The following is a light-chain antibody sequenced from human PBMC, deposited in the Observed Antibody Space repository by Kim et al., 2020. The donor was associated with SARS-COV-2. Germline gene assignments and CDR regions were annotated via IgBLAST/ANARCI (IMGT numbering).Light chain of an antibody. Sequence: GQSITISCTGTSSDVGSYNLVSWDQQHPGKAPKLMIYEVTKRPSGVSNRFAGSKSGNTASLTISGLQAEDEADYYCCSYTGSGTWMFGGGTQLTVL. V-gene: IGLV2-23*02. J-gene: IGLJ3*02. CDR1: SSDVGSYNL. CDR2: EVT. CDR3: CSYTGSGTWM.